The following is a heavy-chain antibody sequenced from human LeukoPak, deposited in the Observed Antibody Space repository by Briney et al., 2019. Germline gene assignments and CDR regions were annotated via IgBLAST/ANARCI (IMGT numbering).Heavy chain of an antibody. V-gene: IGHV3-48*01. CDR1: GSTFSIYG. Sequence: GGSLRLSCAASGSTFSIYGMHWVRQAPGKGLEWLSYITGDSSSTYYADSVKGRFTIFRDNAKNSLYLQMNSLRAEDTAVYYCARPHSGYYAVDYWGQGTLVTVSS. D-gene: IGHD3-22*01. J-gene: IGHJ4*02. CDR2: ITGDSSST. CDR3: ARPHSGYYAVDY.